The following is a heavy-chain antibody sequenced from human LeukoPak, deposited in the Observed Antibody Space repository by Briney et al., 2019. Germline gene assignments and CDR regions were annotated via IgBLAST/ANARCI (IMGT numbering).Heavy chain of an antibody. D-gene: IGHD3-3*01. CDR2: ISGNGGQT. V-gene: IGHV3-23*01. J-gene: IGHJ6*03. CDR1: GFTRNSHA. Sequence: GGSLRLSCIASGFTRNSHAMAMSWVRLAPGKGLEWVAGISGNGGQTHYADSVTGRFTISRDNSKNTLYLQMNTLKAEDTAIYYCAESYDDCFYYMDVWGKGTTVTVSS. CDR3: AESYDDCFYYMDV.